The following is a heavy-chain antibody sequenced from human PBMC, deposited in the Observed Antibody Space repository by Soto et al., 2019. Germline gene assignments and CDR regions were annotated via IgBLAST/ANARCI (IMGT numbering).Heavy chain of an antibody. D-gene: IGHD6-13*01. CDR3: ARVDSSSWYNWFDP. V-gene: IGHV1-18*04. CDR1: GYTFTSYG. Sequence: ASVKVSCKASGYTFTSYGISWVRQAPGQGLEWMGWISAYNGNTNYAQKLQGRVTMTTDTSTSTAYMELRSLRSDDTAAYYCARVDSSSWYNWFDPWRQRTLVTVSS. CDR2: ISAYNGNT. J-gene: IGHJ5*02.